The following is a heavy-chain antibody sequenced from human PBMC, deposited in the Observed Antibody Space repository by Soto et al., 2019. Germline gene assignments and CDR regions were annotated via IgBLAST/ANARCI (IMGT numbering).Heavy chain of an antibody. CDR1: GYTFTSYY. J-gene: IGHJ4*02. D-gene: IGHD3-22*01. V-gene: IGHV1-46*01. CDR2: INPSGGST. Sequence: GASVKVSCKASGYTFTSYYIHWVRQAPGQGLVWLGIINPSGGSTRYAQKLQGRVTMTTDTSTSTAYMELRSLRSDDTAVYYCARDLFDVVTRGPAEWNYWGQGTLVTVSS. CDR3: ARDLFDVVTRGPAEWNY.